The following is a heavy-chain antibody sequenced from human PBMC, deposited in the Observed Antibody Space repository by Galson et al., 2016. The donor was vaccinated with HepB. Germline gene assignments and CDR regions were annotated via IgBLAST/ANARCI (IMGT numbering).Heavy chain of an antibody. CDR3: ARVKGVLRYFDWQEWGGAFDI. CDR1: GASISTGHW. Sequence: LSLTCAVSGASISTGHWWSWVRQPPGKGLEWVGEIYHNGNTNYNPSLKSRVTISVDTSKNQFSLKLSSVTAADTAGYYCARVKGVLRYFDWQEWGGAFDIWGQGTMVTVSS. D-gene: IGHD3-9*01. CDR2: IYHNGNT. J-gene: IGHJ3*02. V-gene: IGHV4-4*02.